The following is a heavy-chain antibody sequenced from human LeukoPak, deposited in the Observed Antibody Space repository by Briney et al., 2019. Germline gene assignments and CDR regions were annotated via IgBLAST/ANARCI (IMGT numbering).Heavy chain of an antibody. CDR2: INHSGST. CDR1: GGSFTGYY. V-gene: IGHV4-34*01. D-gene: IGHD3-10*01. J-gene: IGHJ4*02. Sequence: SETLSLTCAVNGGSFTGYYWSWIRRFTGKGLEGIGEINHSGSTNYNSSLKSRLTISGDTSKNQLSLKLSSVTAADTAIYYCARGGYGPGSHYKYWGQGTLVTVSS. CDR3: ARGGYGPGSHYKY.